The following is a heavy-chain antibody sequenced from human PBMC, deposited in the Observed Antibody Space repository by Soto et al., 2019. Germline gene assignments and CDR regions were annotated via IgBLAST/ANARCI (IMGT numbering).Heavy chain of an antibody. J-gene: IGHJ3*02. CDR3: ARYLSDSLNSFDAFDI. Sequence: PSETLSLTCTVSVGSVSSGDHYWSWIRQPPGKGLEWIAYISYNWSPDYNPSLKSRGSISLDMSKNQFSLKLSSVTAADTAVYYGARYLSDSLNSFDAFDIWAQGTMVTV. V-gene: IGHV4-61*08. CDR2: ISYNWSP. D-gene: IGHD3-22*01. CDR1: VGSVSSGDHY.